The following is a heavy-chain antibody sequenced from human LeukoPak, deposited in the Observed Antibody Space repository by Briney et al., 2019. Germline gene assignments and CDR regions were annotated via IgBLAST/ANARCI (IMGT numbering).Heavy chain of an antibody. CDR3: ARAAGDDYYFDY. V-gene: IGHV3-7*01. Sequence: GGSLRLSCAASGFTFSSYWMSWVRQAPGKGLGWVANIKQDGSEKYYVDSVRGRFTISRDNAKNSLYLQMNSLRAEDTAVYYCARAAGDDYYFDYWGQGTLVTVSS. CDR1: GFTFSSYW. CDR2: IKQDGSEK. J-gene: IGHJ4*02. D-gene: IGHD7-27*01.